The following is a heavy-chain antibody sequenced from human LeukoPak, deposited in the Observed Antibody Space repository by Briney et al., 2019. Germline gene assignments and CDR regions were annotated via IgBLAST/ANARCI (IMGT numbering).Heavy chain of an antibody. J-gene: IGHJ4*02. CDR2: FGHSGAIT. CDR1: GFTFSYYG. CDR3: AKQAGWGGYFYFLPFDF. D-gene: IGHD2-21*01. Sequence: GGSLRLSCAASGFTFSYYGMSWVRQAPGKGLEWVSGFGHSGAITYADSVKGRFTISRDNSKNTLYLQMNRLRAEDTAVYFCAKQAGWGGYFYFLPFDFWGQGSLVTVSS. V-gene: IGHV3-23*01.